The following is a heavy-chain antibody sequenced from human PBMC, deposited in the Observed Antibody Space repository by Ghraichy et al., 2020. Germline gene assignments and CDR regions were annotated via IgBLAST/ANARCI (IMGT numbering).Heavy chain of an antibody. CDR3: ARGRGDCSSTSCYPWFDP. D-gene: IGHD2-2*01. CDR2: INHSGSI. V-gene: IGHV4-34*01. J-gene: IGHJ5*02. CDR1: GGSFSGYY. Sequence: SQTLSLTCAVYGGSFSGYYWSWIRQPPGKGLEWIGEINHSGSINYNPSLKSRVTISVDTSKNQFSLKLSSVTAADTAVYYCARGRGDCSSTSCYPWFDPWGQGTLVTVSS.